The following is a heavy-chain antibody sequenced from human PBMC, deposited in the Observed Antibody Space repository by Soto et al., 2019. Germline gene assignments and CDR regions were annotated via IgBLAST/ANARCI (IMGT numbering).Heavy chain of an antibody. V-gene: IGHV3-30*18. J-gene: IGHJ4*02. D-gene: IGHD3-16*01. CDR3: AKDAYPG. CDR2: ISYDGSNK. Sequence: QVQLVESGGGVVQPGRSLRLSCAASGFTFSSYGMHWVRQAPGKGLEWVAVISYDGSNKYYADSVKGRFTISRDNSKNKLDLQMNSLRAEDKAVDYCAKDAYPGGGQGTRVTVSS. CDR1: GFTFSSYG.